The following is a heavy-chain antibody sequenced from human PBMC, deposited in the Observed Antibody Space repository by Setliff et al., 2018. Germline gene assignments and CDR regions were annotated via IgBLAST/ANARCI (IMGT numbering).Heavy chain of an antibody. CDR3: VQGGASQCLALGLGPQYPFDI. D-gene: IGHD2-2*01. V-gene: IGHV3-15*01. J-gene: IGHJ3*02. CDR1: GFTLSKAW. Sequence: SGGSLRLSCAASGFTLSKAWMRWVRQAPGKGLEWVGRIKTESDGGTTDYAAPVKDRFTISRDDARNTLYLQLSSLKTEDTGVYYCVQGGASQCLALGLGPQYPFDIWGQGTMVTVSS. CDR2: IKTESDGGTT.